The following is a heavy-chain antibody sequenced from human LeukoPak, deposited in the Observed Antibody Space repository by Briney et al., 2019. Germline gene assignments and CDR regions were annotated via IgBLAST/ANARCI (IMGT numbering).Heavy chain of an antibody. CDR2: ISYDGSNK. V-gene: IGHV3-30*03. J-gene: IGHJ5*02. D-gene: IGHD6-19*01. CDR3: ASLGTLVAVAGTTWFDP. Sequence: PGGSLRLSCAASGFTFSSYGVHWVRQAPGKGLEWVAVISYDGSNKYYADSVKGRFTISRDNSKNTLYLQMNSLRAEDTAVYYCASLGTLVAVAGTTWFDPWGQGTLVTVSS. CDR1: GFTFSSYG.